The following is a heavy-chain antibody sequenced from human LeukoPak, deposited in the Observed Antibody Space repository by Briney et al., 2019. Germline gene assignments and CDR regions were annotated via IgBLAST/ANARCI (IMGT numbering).Heavy chain of an antibody. CDR1: GGSISGHF. D-gene: IGHD5-24*01. J-gene: IGHJ5*02. CDR2: IYNSGST. Sequence: SETLSLTCTVSGGSISGHFWNWIRQPPGKGLEWIGFIYNSGSTNYNPSFKSRVTILVDTSKNQFSLKLSPVTAADTAVYYCAREGQDGYHTGWFDPWGQGTLVTVSS. CDR3: AREGQDGYHTGWFDP. V-gene: IGHV4-59*11.